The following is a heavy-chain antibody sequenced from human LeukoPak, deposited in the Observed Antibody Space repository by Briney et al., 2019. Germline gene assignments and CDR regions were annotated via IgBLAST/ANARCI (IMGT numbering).Heavy chain of an antibody. V-gene: IGHV3-23*01. CDR3: AKGDYYDSSGHYGAYPP. Sequence: GGSLRLSCAASGFTFSSYSMSWVRQAPGKGLERVSAISINGGSTYYADSVKGRFTISRDNSRNTLYLQMNSLRAEDTAIYYCAKGDYYDSSGHYGAYPPWGPGTLVTVSS. J-gene: IGHJ5*02. D-gene: IGHD3-22*01. CDR1: GFTFSSYS. CDR2: ISINGGST.